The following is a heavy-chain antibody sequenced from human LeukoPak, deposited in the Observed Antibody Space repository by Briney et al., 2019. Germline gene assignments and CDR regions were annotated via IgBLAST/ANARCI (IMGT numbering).Heavy chain of an antibody. CDR1: GGSISSYY. CDR2: IYYSGST. J-gene: IGHJ4*02. D-gene: IGHD6-6*01. V-gene: IGHV4-59*01. CDR3: ASSSIAARGAFDY. Sequence: SETLSLTCTVSGGSISSYYWSWIRQPPEKGLEWIGYIYYSGSTNYNPSLKSRVTISVDTSKNQFSLKLSSVTAADTAVYYCASSSIAARGAFDYWGQGTLVTVSS.